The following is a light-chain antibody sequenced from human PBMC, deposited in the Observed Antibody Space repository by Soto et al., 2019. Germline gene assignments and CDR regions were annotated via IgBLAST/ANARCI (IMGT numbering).Light chain of an antibody. CDR2: GAS. CDR3: QQYNNWPYT. J-gene: IGKJ2*01. V-gene: IGKV3-15*01. CDR1: QSVSSN. Sequence: EIVMTQSPATLSVSPGERATLSCRASQSVSSNLAWDQQKPGQAPRLLIYGASTRATGIPARFSGSGSGTEFTLTISSLQSEDFAVYYCQQYNNWPYTFGHGTKLEIK.